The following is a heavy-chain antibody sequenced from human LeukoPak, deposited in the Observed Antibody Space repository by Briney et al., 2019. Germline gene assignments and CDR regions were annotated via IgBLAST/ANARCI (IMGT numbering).Heavy chain of an antibody. CDR2: ISSSGSTI. V-gene: IGHV3-48*04. J-gene: IGHJ4*02. Sequence: AGSLRLSCAASGFTFSSYSMNWVRQAPGKGLEWVSDISSSGSTIDYADSVKGRFTISRDNAKNSLYLHMNSLRAEDTAVYYCAKAGPGFGFDYWGQGTLVTVSS. D-gene: IGHD3-10*01. CDR1: GFTFSSYS. CDR3: AKAGPGFGFDY.